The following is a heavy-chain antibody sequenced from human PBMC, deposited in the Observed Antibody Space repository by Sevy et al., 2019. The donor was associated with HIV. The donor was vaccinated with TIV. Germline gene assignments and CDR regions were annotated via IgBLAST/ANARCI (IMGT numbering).Heavy chain of an antibody. Sequence: GGSLRLSCAASGFTFSNAWMSWVPQAPGKGLEWVSGISWNSGSIGYADSEKGRFTISRDNAKNSLYLQMNSLRAEDTALYYCAKASYEMMGDNWFDPWGQGTLVTVSS. CDR2: ISWNSGSI. V-gene: IGHV3-9*01. CDR1: GFTFSNAW. J-gene: IGHJ5*02. CDR3: AKASYEMMGDNWFDP. D-gene: IGHD3-16*01.